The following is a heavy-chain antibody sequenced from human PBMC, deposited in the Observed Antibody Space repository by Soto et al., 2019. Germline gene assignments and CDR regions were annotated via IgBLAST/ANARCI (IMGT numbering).Heavy chain of an antibody. Sequence: EVQLVESGGGLVQPGGSLRLSCAASGFTFSTYWMHWVRQAPGKGLVWVSRINRDGSTTSYADSVKGRFTISRDNAKNTLYLQMNSLRAEDTAVYYCARGVYCSGGSCYPIGIDYWGQGTLVTVSS. D-gene: IGHD2-15*01. V-gene: IGHV3-74*01. CDR1: GFTFSTYW. CDR2: INRDGSTT. CDR3: ARGVYCSGGSCYPIGIDY. J-gene: IGHJ4*02.